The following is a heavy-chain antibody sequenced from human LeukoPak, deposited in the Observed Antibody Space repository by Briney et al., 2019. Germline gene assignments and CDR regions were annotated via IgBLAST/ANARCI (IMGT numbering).Heavy chain of an antibody. CDR3: AREGWNYGDNGWGDS. CDR2: IGTAGDT. D-gene: IGHD4-23*01. Sequence: GGSLRLSCAASGFTFSSYDMHWVRQVTGKGLEWVSAIGTAGDTYYPGSVKGRFTISRENARNSLYLQMNSLRVEDTAVYYCAREGWNYGDNGWGDSWGQGTLVTVSS. CDR1: GFTFSSYD. V-gene: IGHV3-13*01. J-gene: IGHJ4*02.